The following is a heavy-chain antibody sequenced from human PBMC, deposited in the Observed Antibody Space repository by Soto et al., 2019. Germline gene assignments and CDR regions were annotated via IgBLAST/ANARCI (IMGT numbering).Heavy chain of an antibody. Sequence: DVQLVESGGTLVQPGGSLRLSCAASGFSFSEYDMHRVRQATGKGLELVSGIGIAGETYYSGSLKGRFTISRENAKNSLYLQMNSLRAGDTAVYSCARDRHGMDVWGQGTTVTVSS. CDR2: IGIAGET. CDR3: ARDRHGMDV. J-gene: IGHJ6*02. CDR1: GFSFSEYD. V-gene: IGHV3-13*01.